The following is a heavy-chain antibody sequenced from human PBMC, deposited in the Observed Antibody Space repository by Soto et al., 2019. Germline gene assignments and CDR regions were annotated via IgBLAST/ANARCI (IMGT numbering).Heavy chain of an antibody. CDR1: NGSLNFDY. D-gene: IGHD5-18*01. Sequence: QMQLQESGPGLVESSETLSLTGDVSNGSLNFDYWSWIRQPPGKELEWIGNINYRGTSNFNPSLQGRVPMSINTSKNQFSLMLTSVTAAYSAVYDCTRVATAVPSWGRGVLVTVSS. CDR2: INYRGTS. CDR3: TRVATAVPS. V-gene: IGHV4-59*12. J-gene: IGHJ5*02.